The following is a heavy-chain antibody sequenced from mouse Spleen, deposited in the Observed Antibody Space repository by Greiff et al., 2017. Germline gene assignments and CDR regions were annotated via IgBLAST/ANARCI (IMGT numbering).Heavy chain of an antibody. D-gene: IGHD1-2*01. CDR1: GYSITSGYY. CDR3: ARDRGYYGYYFDY. V-gene: IGHV3-6*01. CDR2: ISYDGSN. J-gene: IGHJ2*01. Sequence: EVKLMESGPGLVKPSQSLSLTCSVTGYSITSGYYWNWIRQFPGNKLEWMGYISYDGSNNYNPSLKNRISITRDTSKNQFFLKLNSVTTEDTATYYCARDRGYYGYYFDYWGQGTTLTVSS.